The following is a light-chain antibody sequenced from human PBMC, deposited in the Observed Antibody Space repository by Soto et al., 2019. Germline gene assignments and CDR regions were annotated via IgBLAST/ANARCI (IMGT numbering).Light chain of an antibody. J-gene: IGKJ1*01. CDR3: QHYNNWRGT. V-gene: IGKV3-15*01. Sequence: EIVMTQSPATLSVSPGERATLSCRASQSVSSNLAWYQQKPGQAPRLLIYGASTRATGIPARFSGSRSGTDFTLTISSLQSEDFAVYYCQHYNNWRGTFGQGTKVQIK. CDR2: GAS. CDR1: QSVSSN.